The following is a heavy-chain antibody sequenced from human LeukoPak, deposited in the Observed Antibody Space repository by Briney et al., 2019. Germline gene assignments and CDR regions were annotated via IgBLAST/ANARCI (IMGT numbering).Heavy chain of an antibody. CDR1: GYTFTSYG. D-gene: IGHD6-13*01. J-gene: IGHJ4*02. CDR3: ARDRSDGSWYIPIDS. CDR2: INTNTGNP. V-gene: IGHV7-4-1*02. Sequence: ASVKVSCKASGYTFTSYGISWVRQAPGQGLEWMGWINTNTGNPTYAQGFTGRFVFSLDTSVNTAYLQISGLKAEDTAIYYCARDRSDGSWYIPIDSWGQGTLVTVSS.